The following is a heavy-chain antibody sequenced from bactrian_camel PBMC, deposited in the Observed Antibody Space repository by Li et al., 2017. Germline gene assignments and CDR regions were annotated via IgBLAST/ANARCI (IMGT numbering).Heavy chain of an antibody. Sequence: HVQLVESGGDSVQAGGSLRLTCDAIGYPYNSDNCMAWFRQAPGKKREWVAALSIVEDRPYYADSVKGRFTISQDNAKRTGYLQMNSLKPEDTAMYYCKPDPVRKGSWCFGGWGQGTQVTVS. J-gene: IGHJ6*01. CDR3: KPDPVRKGSWCFGG. CDR2: LSIVEDRP. V-gene: IGHV3S53*01. CDR1: GYPYNSDNC. D-gene: IGHD6*01.